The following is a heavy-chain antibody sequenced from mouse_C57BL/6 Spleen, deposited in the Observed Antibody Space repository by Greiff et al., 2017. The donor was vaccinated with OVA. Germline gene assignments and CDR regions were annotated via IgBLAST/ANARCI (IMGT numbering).Heavy chain of an antibody. Sequence: QVQLQQPGAELVKPGASVKLSCKASGYTFTSYWMHWVKQRPGRGLEWIGRIDPSSGGTKYNEKFKSKATLTVDKPSSTAYMQLSSLTSEDSAVYYCARSYDYDGYWYFDVWGTGTTVTVSS. CDR2: IDPSSGGT. CDR3: ARSYDYDGYWYFDV. V-gene: IGHV1-72*01. CDR1: GYTFTSYW. D-gene: IGHD2-4*01. J-gene: IGHJ1*03.